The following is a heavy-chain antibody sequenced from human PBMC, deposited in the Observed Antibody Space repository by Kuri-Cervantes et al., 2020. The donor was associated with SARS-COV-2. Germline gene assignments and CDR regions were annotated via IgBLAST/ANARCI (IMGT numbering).Heavy chain of an antibody. CDR1: GFTFSDYY. D-gene: IGHD1-26*01. J-gene: IGHJ4*02. Sequence: GESLKISCEASGFTFSDYYMSWIRQAPGKGLEWVSYISSSSSYTNYADSVKGRFTISRNNAKNSLYLQMNSLRAEDTAVYYCARNEWELFSGYYFDYWGQGTLVTVSS. CDR3: ARNEWELFSGYYFDY. V-gene: IGHV3-11*06. CDR2: ISSSSSYT.